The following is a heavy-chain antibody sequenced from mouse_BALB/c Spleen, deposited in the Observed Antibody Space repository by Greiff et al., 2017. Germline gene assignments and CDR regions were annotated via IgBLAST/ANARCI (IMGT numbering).Heavy chain of an antibody. CDR2: INPDSSTI. CDR3: ARPRRSYWYFDV. V-gene: IGHV4-1*02. Sequence: DVKLQESGGGLVQPGGSLKLSCAASGFDFSSYWMSWVRQAPGKGLEWIGEINPDSSTINYTPSLKDKFIISRDNANNTLYLQMSKVRSEDTALYYCARPRRSYWYFDVWGAGTTVTVSS. J-gene: IGHJ1*01. CDR1: GFDFSSYW.